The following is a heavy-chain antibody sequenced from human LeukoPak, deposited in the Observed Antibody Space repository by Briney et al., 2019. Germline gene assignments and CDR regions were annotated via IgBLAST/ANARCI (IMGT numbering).Heavy chain of an antibody. CDR2: INPNSGGT. J-gene: IGHJ6*02. D-gene: IGHD3-10*01. Sequence: ASVKVSCKASGYTFTGYYIHWVRQAPGQGLEWMGWINPNSGGTNYAQKFQGRVTMTGDTSIGTAYMELSRLGDDDTAVYYCARGGMVRGVSYGMDVWGQGTTVTVSS. V-gene: IGHV1-2*02. CDR1: GYTFTGYY. CDR3: ARGGMVRGVSYGMDV.